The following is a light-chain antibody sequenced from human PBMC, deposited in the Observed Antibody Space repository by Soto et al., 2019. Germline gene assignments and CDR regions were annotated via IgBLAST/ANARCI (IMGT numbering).Light chain of an antibody. J-gene: IGKJ1*01. CDR3: QQYNNWPRT. CDR1: QSVSSSY. CDR2: GAS. Sequence: EIVLTQSPGTLSLSPGERATLSCRASQSVSSSYLAWYQQKPGQPPRLLIYGASSRATGIPDRFSGSGSGTDFTLTISSLEPEDFEVYYCQQYNNWPRTFGHGTKVDIK. V-gene: IGKV3-20*01.